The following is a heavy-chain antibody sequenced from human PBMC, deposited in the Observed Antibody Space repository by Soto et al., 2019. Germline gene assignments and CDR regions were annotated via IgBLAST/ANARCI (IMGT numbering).Heavy chain of an antibody. CDR1: GFSLSTSGVG. Sequence: QITLKESGPTLVKPTQTLTLTCTFSGFSLSTSGVGVGWIRQPPGKALEWLALIYWDDDKRYSPSLKSRLTITKDTSKNQVVLTMTNTDPVDTATYYDANPHIVVVPATYQYILETRGQWILVTV. D-gene: IGHD2-2*01. CDR2: IYWDDDK. V-gene: IGHV2-5*02. J-gene: IGHJ1*01. CDR3: ANPHIVVVPATYQYILET.